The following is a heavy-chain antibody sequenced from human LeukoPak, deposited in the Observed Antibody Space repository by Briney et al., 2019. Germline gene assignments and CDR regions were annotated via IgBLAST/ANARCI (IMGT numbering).Heavy chain of an antibody. J-gene: IGHJ4*02. D-gene: IGHD1-1*01. Sequence: GGSLRLSCTASGFTFGDYAMSWIRQAPGKGLEWVGFIRSKAYGETADYAASVKGRFTISRDDSKAIAYLQMNSLETEDTAVYHCTRDRGAYNLYDYWGQGTLVTVSS. CDR2: IRSKAYGETA. V-gene: IGHV3-49*03. CDR1: GFTFGDYA. CDR3: TRDRGAYNLYDY.